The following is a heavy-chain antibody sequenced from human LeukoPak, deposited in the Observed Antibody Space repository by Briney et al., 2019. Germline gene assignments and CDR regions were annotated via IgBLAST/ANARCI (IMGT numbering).Heavy chain of an antibody. V-gene: IGHV5-51*01. J-gene: IGHJ6*03. D-gene: IGHD1-26*01. CDR3: ARCGSRDYYYYYMDV. CDR1: GYSFTSYW. CDR2: IYPGDSDT. Sequence: GESLKTSCKGSGYSFTSYWIGWVRQLPGKGLEWMGIIYPGDSDTRYSPSFQGQVTISADKSISTAYLQWSSLKASDTAMDYCARCGSRDYYYYYMDVWGKGTTVTVSS.